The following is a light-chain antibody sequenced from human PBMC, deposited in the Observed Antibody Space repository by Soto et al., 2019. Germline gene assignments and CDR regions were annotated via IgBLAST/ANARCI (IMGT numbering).Light chain of an antibody. Sequence: DIQMTQSPSSLSASVGDRVTITCRASQSISTYLNWYQQKPGKAPELLIYAASSLQSGVPSRFNGSASGTDFTLTIGSLQPEDFATYYCQQSYNIPLFGPGTKVDIK. CDR3: QQSYNIPL. CDR1: QSISTY. J-gene: IGKJ3*01. CDR2: AAS. V-gene: IGKV1-39*01.